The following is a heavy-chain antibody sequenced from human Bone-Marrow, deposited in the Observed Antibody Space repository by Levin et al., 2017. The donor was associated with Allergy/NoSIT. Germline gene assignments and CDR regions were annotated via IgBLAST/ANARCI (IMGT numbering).Heavy chain of an antibody. J-gene: IGHJ6*02. Sequence: GESLKISCAGSGRTLSPYGIHWVRQAPGKGLEWVAVISYDGGIKYYRDSVKGRFTISRDNYKNTVYLQMNSLRGEDTAVYYCAKDRTSFGGGDTGGMDVWGQGTTVTVSS. CDR3: AKDRTSFGGGDTGGMDV. V-gene: IGHV3-30*18. CDR2: ISYDGGIK. CDR1: GRTLSPYG. D-gene: IGHD2-21*02.